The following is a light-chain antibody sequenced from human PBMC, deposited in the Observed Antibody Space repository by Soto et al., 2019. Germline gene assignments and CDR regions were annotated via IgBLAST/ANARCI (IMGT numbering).Light chain of an antibody. Sequence: EIVMTQSPATLSVSPGERATLSCRASQSVSSNLAWYLQKPGQAPRILIYGSSTTATVIPARFSGSGSGTEFTLNISSLQSEDFAVYYCQQYNNWPPLTFGGATKVEIK. CDR2: GSS. J-gene: IGKJ4*01. V-gene: IGKV3-15*01. CDR1: QSVSSN. CDR3: QQYNNWPPLT.